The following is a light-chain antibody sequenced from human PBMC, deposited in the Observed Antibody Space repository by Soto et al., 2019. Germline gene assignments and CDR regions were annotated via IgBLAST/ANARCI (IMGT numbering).Light chain of an antibody. J-gene: IGKJ5*01. CDR1: QSVSTY. CDR3: QKYNNWPPIT. CDR2: GAS. V-gene: IGKV3-15*01. Sequence: EIVLTQSPATLSLSPGERATLSCRASQSVSTYLAWYQQRPGQAPRLLIYGASTRATGIPAGFSGSGSGTEFTLTISSLQSEDFAVYYCQKYNNWPPITFGQGTRMEIK.